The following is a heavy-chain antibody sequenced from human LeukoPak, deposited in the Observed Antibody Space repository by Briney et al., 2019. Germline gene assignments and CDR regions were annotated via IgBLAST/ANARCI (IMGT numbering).Heavy chain of an antibody. J-gene: IGHJ6*02. CDR2: FDPEDGET. Sequence: ASVKVSCKVSGYTLTELSMHWVRQAPGKGLEWMGGFDPEDGETIYAQKFQGRVTITWNTSISTTYMELSSLRSEDTAVYYCARGHYGLDVWGQGTTVTVSS. V-gene: IGHV1-24*01. CDR3: ARGHYGLDV. CDR1: GYTLTELS.